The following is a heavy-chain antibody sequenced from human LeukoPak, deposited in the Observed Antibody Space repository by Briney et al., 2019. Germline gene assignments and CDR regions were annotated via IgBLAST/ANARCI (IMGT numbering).Heavy chain of an antibody. CDR3: ARDRTMVRGVMGDAFDI. V-gene: IGHV3-74*01. D-gene: IGHD3-10*01. J-gene: IGHJ3*02. CDR1: GFTFSSYA. CDR2: INTDGRTR. Sequence: GGSLRLSCAASGFTFSSYAMSWVRQAPGKGLVWVSHINTDGRTRSYADSAKGRFTISRDNAKNSLYLQMNSLRAEDTAFYQCARDRTMVRGVMGDAFDIWGQGTMVTVSS.